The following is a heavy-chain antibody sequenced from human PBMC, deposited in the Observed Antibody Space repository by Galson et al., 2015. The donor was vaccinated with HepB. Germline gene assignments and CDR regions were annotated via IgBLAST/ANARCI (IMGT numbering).Heavy chain of an antibody. D-gene: IGHD6-6*01. V-gene: IGHV5-10-1*01. J-gene: IGHJ6*02. CDR1: GYSFINYW. CDR3: ARHRSSIPGRFHYYNGMDV. Sequence: QSGAEVKKPGESLRISCKGSGYSFINYWISWVRQMPGKGLEWMGRIDPSDSYTNYSPSFQGHVTISVDKSISTAYLQWSSLKASDTAMYYCARHRSSIPGRFHYYNGMDVWGQGTTVTVSS. CDR2: IDPSDSYT.